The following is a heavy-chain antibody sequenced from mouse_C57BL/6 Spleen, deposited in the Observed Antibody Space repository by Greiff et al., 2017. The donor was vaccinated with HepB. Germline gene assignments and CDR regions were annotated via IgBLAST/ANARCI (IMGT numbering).Heavy chain of an antibody. D-gene: IGHD1-1*01. CDR3: ARNYYGSSYPAWFAY. CDR1: GYTFTDYY. J-gene: IGHJ3*01. Sequence: EVQLQQSGPELVKPGASVKISCKASGYTFTDYYMNRVKQSHGKSLEWIGDINPNNGGTSYNQKFKGKATWTVDKSSSTAYMDLRSLTSEDSAVYYCARNYYGSSYPAWFAYWGQGTLVTVSA. V-gene: IGHV1-26*01. CDR2: INPNNGGT.